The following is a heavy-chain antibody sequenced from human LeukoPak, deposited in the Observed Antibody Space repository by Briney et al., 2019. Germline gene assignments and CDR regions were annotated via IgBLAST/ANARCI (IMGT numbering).Heavy chain of an antibody. D-gene: IGHD4-17*01. V-gene: IGHV4-34*01. CDR2: INHSGST. CDR3: ARRVPTVTTPHDAFDI. Sequence: SETLSLTCAVYGGSFSGYYWGWIRQPPGKGLEWIGEINHSGSTNYNPSLKSRVTISVDTSKNQFSLKLSSVTAADTAVYYCARRVPTVTTPHDAFDIWGQGTVVSVSS. CDR1: GGSFSGYY. J-gene: IGHJ3*02.